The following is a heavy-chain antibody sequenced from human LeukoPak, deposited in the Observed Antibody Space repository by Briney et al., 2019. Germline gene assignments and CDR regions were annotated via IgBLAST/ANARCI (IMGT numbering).Heavy chain of an antibody. CDR3: AKAFLGTRAFDI. J-gene: IGHJ3*02. CDR1: GFTFSSYA. Sequence: GGSLRLSCAASGFTFSSYAMSWVRQAPGKGLEWVSAVSGSGGSTYYADSVKGRFTISRDNSKNTLYLQMNSLRAEDTAVYYCAKAFLGTRAFDIWGQGTMVTVSS. D-gene: IGHD2/OR15-2a*01. V-gene: IGHV3-23*01. CDR2: VSGSGGST.